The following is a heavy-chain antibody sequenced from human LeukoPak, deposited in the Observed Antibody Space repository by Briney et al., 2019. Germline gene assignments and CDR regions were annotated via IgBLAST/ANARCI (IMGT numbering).Heavy chain of an antibody. J-gene: IGHJ3*02. CDR3: ARSASSTSRSAFDI. V-gene: IGHV4-59*13. CDR2: CHYSGNT. CDR1: GGSISSNY. Sequence: SETLSLTCAISGGSISSNYWSWIRRPPGKGLEWIGYCHYSGNTNYNPSLKSRATISVDMSKNQFSLTLNSVTAADTAVYYCARSASSTSRSAFDIWGQGTRVTASS.